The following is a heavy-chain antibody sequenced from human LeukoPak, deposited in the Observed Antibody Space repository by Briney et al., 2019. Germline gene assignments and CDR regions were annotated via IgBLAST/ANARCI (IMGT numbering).Heavy chain of an antibody. CDR3: ARVGPRAFDI. D-gene: IGHD3-16*01. CDR1: GGSISSGDYY. CDR2: INHSGST. Sequence: SETLSLTCTVSGGSISSGDYYWSWIRQPPGKGLEWIGEINHSGSTNYNPSLKSRVTISVDTSKNQFSLKLSSVTAADTAVYYCARVGPRAFDIWGQGTMVTVSS. J-gene: IGHJ3*02. V-gene: IGHV4-39*07.